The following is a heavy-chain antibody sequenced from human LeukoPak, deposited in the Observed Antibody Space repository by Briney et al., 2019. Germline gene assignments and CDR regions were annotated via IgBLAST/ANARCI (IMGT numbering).Heavy chain of an antibody. J-gene: IGHJ4*02. V-gene: IGHV4-34*01. CDR3: ARHNYCSSTSCYEFDY. Sequence: SETLSLTCAVYGGSFSGYYWSWIRQPPGKGLEWIGSIYYSGRTYYNPSLKSRVTISVDTSKNQFSLKLSSVTAADTAVYYCARHNYCSSTSCYEFDYWGQGTLVTVSS. CDR2: IYYSGRT. D-gene: IGHD2-2*01. CDR1: GGSFSGYY.